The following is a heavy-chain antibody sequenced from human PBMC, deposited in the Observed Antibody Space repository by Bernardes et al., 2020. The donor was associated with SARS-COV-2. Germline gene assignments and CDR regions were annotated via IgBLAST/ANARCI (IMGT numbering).Heavy chain of an antibody. J-gene: IGHJ5*02. V-gene: IGHV3-30-3*01. CDR3: AREDWNYGKHNWFDP. CDR2: ISYDGSNK. Sequence: GGSLRLSCAASGFTFSSYAMHWVRQAPGKGLEWVAVISYDGSNKYYADSVKGRFTISRDNSKNTLYLQMNSLRAEDTAVYYCAREDWNYGKHNWFDPWGQGTLVTVSS. CDR1: GFTFSSYA. D-gene: IGHD1-7*01.